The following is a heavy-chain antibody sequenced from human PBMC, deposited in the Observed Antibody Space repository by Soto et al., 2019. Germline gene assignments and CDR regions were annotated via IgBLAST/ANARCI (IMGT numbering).Heavy chain of an antibody. CDR1: RFTFSTAW. V-gene: IGHV3-15*01. CDR2: IKTKLDGETT. CDR3: ATVGEGSRNWFNP. J-gene: IGHJ5*02. Sequence: RRLSCTGSRFTFSTAWLSWVRQAPGQGLEWVGRIKTKLDGETTAYAAPVKGRFSISRDDSKNTVYLHMNSLTAEDTAVYYCATVGEGSRNWFNPWGQGTRVTVSS. D-gene: IGHD3-3*01.